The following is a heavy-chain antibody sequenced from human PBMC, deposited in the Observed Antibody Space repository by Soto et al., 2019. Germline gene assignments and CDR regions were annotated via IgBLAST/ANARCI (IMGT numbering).Heavy chain of an antibody. CDR2: INSDGSST. CDR3: ARGTDGTITIFGVVIMDYYGMDV. CDR1: GFTFSSYW. J-gene: IGHJ6*02. D-gene: IGHD3-3*01. Sequence: PGGSLRLSCAAFGFTFSSYWMHWVRQAPGKGLVWVSRINSDGSSTSYADSVKGRFTISRDNAKNTLYLQMNSLRAEDTAVYYCARGTDGTITIFGVVIMDYYGMDVWGQGTTVTVSS. V-gene: IGHV3-74*01.